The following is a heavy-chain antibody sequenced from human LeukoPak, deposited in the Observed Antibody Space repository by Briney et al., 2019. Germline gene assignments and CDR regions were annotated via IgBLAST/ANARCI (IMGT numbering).Heavy chain of an antibody. Sequence: GASVKVSCKASGYTLTTYGMNWVRQAPGLGLEWMGWINTNTGNPTYAQGFTGRFVFSLDTSVSTAYLQINSLEAEDSAVYYCARRRGIADFWGQGTTVTVSS. V-gene: IGHV7-4-1*02. CDR1: GYTLTTYG. CDR2: INTNTGNP. J-gene: IGHJ6*02. CDR3: ARRRGIADF.